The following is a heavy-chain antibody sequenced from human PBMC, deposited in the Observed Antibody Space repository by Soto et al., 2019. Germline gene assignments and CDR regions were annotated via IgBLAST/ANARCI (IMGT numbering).Heavy chain of an antibody. Sequence: QVQLVQSGADVKKPGASVKVSCKASGYTFTTYGISWVRQAPGQGPEWMGWISGYNDKTKYVQKFQGRVTMTTDTSTSTVYMELRSLRSDDTAVYYCASWAGQTRDYGGPFGYWGQGTLVTVSS. D-gene: IGHD4-17*01. CDR1: GYTFTTYG. J-gene: IGHJ4*02. CDR2: ISGYNDKT. V-gene: IGHV1-18*04. CDR3: ASWAGQTRDYGGPFGY.